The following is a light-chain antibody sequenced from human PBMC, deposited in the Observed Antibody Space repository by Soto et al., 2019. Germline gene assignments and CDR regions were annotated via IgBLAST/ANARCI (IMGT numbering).Light chain of an antibody. CDR3: LQAHSFPLT. CDR1: QGISSW. J-gene: IGKJ4*01. Sequence: DIQMTQSPSSVSASVGDRVTITCRASQGISSWLAWYQQKPAKAPTLLIYSASTLQSGVPSRFSCSGSGTYLTLTISSLQPEDFATYYCLQAHSFPLTFGGVTKVEIK. CDR2: SAS. V-gene: IGKV1D-12*01.